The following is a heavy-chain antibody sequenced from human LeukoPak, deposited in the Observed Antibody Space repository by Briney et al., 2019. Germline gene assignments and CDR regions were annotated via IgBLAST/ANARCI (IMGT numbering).Heavy chain of an antibody. D-gene: IGHD4-11*01. J-gene: IGHJ5*02. Sequence: SVRVSCKASGGTFSSYTISWVRQAPGQGLEWMGGIIPIFGTANYAQKFQGRVTITTDESTSTAYMELSSLRSEDTAVYYCARLPHDYSNYVQFDPWGQGTLVTVSS. CDR1: GGTFSSYT. V-gene: IGHV1-69*05. CDR3: ARLPHDYSNYVQFDP. CDR2: IIPIFGTA.